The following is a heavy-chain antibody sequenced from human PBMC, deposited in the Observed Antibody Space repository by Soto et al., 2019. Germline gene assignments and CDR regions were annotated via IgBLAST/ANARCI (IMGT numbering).Heavy chain of an antibody. CDR3: AKDRIVMIRGVMNYYGMDV. CDR1: GFTFSNYG. D-gene: IGHD3-10*01. CDR2: ILYDGSDK. V-gene: IGHV3-30*18. J-gene: IGHJ6*04. Sequence: QAQLVESGGGVVQPGRSLRLSCAASGFTFSNYGMHWVRQAPGKGLEWVAFILYDGSDKYFADSVKGRFTISRDNSKNTLDLQMTSLRAEDTAVYYCAKDRIVMIRGVMNYYGMDVWGKGTTVTVSS.